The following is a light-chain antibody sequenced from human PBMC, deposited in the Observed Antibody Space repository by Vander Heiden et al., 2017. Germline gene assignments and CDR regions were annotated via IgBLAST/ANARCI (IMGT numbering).Light chain of an antibody. V-gene: IGKV1-39*01. Sequence: DIQMTQSPSSLSSSVGDRVTITCRASQSISSYLNWYQQKPGKAPKLLIYAASSLQSGVSPRFSGSGSGTDFTLTTSSLQPEDFATYYCQQSYSSPYTFGQGTKLEIK. CDR1: QSISSY. CDR3: QQSYSSPYT. CDR2: AAS. J-gene: IGKJ2*01.